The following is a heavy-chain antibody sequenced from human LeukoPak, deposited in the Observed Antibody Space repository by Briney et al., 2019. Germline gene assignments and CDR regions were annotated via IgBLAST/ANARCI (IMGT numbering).Heavy chain of an antibody. J-gene: IGHJ4*02. D-gene: IGHD6-19*01. Sequence: LSGGSLRLSCAASGFTFGDYAMNWVRQAPGKGLEWVSLISGDGGSTYYTDSVKGRFTISRDNSKRSLYLQMNSLRTEDTALYYCAKDKFYPQISGWYNLDYWGQGTLVTVSS. V-gene: IGHV3-43*02. CDR2: ISGDGGST. CDR1: GFTFGDYA. CDR3: AKDKFYPQISGWYNLDY.